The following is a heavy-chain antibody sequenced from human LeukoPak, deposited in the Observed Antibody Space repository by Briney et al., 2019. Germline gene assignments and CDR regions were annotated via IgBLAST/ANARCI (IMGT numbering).Heavy chain of an antibody. CDR2: IYYSGST. CDR1: GCSISSYY. Sequence: KPSETLSLTCTVSGCSISSYYWSWIRQPPGKGLEWIGYIYYSGSTNYNPSLKSRVTISVDTSKNQFSLKLSSVTAADTAVYYCARDIGYSSSSPDAFDIWGQGTMVTVSS. V-gene: IGHV4-59*01. J-gene: IGHJ3*02. CDR3: ARDIGYSSSSPDAFDI. D-gene: IGHD6-6*01.